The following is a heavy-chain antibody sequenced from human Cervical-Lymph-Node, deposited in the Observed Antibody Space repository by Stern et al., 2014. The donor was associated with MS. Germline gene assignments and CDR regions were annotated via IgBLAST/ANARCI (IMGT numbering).Heavy chain of an antibody. CDR1: GFTFTSYS. V-gene: IGHV3-48*02. CDR3: TRGQGDY. CDR2: VSTTGTSM. Sequence: EMQLVESGGGLVQPGESLRLSCAASGFTFTSYSMNWVRQAPGKGLEWVSYVSTTGTSMSYADSVKGRFTISRDNAKNSLFLQMNPLRDEDTAVYYCTRGQGDYWGQGSLVAVPS. J-gene: IGHJ4*02.